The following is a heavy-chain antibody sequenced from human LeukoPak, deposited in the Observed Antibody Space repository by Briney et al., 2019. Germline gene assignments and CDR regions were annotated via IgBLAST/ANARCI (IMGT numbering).Heavy chain of an antibody. V-gene: IGHV4-61*02. CDR1: GGSISSGSYY. Sequence: SETLSLTCTVSGGSISSGSYYWSWIRQPAGKGLEWIGRIYTSGSTNYNPSLKSRVTISVDTSKNQFSLKLSSVTAADTAVYYCARGSMVRGVTPNFDYWGQGTLVTVSS. CDR2: IYTSGST. J-gene: IGHJ4*02. CDR3: ARGSMVRGVTPNFDY. D-gene: IGHD3-10*01.